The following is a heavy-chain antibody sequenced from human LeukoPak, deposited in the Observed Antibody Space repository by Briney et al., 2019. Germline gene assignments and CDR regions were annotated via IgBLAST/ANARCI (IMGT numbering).Heavy chain of an antibody. Sequence: GGSLRLSCAASGISFSTSGMHWVRQAPGKGLEWVAFIWSDGSSEYYADSVKGRFTISRDNSKDTVYLQMNSLRAEDTAMYYCARAILVVITEIDYWGQGTLVTVSS. J-gene: IGHJ4*02. CDR1: GISFSTSG. D-gene: IGHD3-22*01. CDR2: IWSDGSSE. CDR3: ARAILVVITEIDY. V-gene: IGHV3-33*01.